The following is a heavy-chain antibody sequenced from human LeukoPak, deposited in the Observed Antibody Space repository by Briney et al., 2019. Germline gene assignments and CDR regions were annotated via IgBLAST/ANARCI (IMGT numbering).Heavy chain of an antibody. CDR1: DYSINSLDM. V-gene: IGHV4-4*02. Sequence: PSEILSLTCTVSDYSINSLDMWSWVRQPPGKGLECIGEMYLSGTTHSNPSVKSRVTISIDKSKNQFFLNLSSVTAADTAVYYCAGLVGRYSSGLYYYYFDYWGQGTLVTVSS. CDR3: AGLVGRYSSGLYYYYFDY. CDR2: MYLSGTT. J-gene: IGHJ4*02. D-gene: IGHD3-22*01.